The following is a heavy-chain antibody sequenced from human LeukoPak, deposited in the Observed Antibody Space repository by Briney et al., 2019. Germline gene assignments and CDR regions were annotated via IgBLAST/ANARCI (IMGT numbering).Heavy chain of an antibody. D-gene: IGHD5-12*01. J-gene: IGHJ4*02. V-gene: IGHV3-30*02. CDR3: ALTPTYSGYDSYYFDY. Sequence: GGSLRLSCAASGFTFSSYGMHWVRQAPGKGLEWVAFIRYDGSNKYYADSVKRRFTISRDNSKNTLYLQMNSLRAEDTAVYYCALTPTYSGYDSYYFDYWGQGTLVTVSS. CDR1: GFTFSSYG. CDR2: IRYDGSNK.